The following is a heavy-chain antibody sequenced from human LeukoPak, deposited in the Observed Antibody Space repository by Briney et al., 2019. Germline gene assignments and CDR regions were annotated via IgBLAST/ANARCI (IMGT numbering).Heavy chain of an antibody. CDR3: ARAGGITMVRGAFFDY. Sequence: PSETLSLTCTVSGGSISSYYWSWIRQPPGKGLEWIGYIYYSGSTNYNPSLKSRVTISVDTSKNQFSLKLSSVTAADTAVYYCARAGGITMVRGAFFDYWGQGTLVTVSS. CDR2: IYYSGST. CDR1: GGSISSYY. D-gene: IGHD3-10*01. J-gene: IGHJ4*02. V-gene: IGHV4-59*01.